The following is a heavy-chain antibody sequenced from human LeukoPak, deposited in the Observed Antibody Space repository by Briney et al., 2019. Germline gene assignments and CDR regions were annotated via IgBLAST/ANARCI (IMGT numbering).Heavy chain of an antibody. V-gene: IGHV1-69*05. Sequence: GASVKVSCKASGGTFSSYAISWVRQAPGQGLEWMGGIIPIFGTANYAQKFQGRVTITTDESTSTAYMELSSLRSEDTAVYYCARFFRLGGVVPAAKAPGMGAFDIWGQGTMVTVSS. J-gene: IGHJ3*02. D-gene: IGHD2-2*01. CDR3: ARFFRLGGVVPAAKAPGMGAFDI. CDR2: IIPIFGTA. CDR1: GGTFSSYA.